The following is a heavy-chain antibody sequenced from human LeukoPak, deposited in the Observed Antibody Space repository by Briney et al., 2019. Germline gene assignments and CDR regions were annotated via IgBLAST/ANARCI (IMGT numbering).Heavy chain of an antibody. CDR1: GFTFSSYA. D-gene: IGHD3-10*01. V-gene: IGHV3-30*04. J-gene: IGHJ4*02. Sequence: GGSLRLSCAASGFTFSSYAMHWVRQAPGKGLEWVADSVKGRFTISRDNSKNTLYLQMNSLRAEDTAVYYCARDIQGSGSPETDYWGQGTLVTVSS. CDR3: ARDIQGSGSPETDY.